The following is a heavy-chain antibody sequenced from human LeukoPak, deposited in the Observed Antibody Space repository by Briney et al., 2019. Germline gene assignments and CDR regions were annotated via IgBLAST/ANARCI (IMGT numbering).Heavy chain of an antibody. D-gene: IGHD3-10*01. J-gene: IGHJ5*02. V-gene: IGHV4-39*01. CDR1: GGSISSSSYC. Sequence: SETLSLTCTVSGGSISSSSYCWGWIRQPPGKGLEWIGSIYYSGSTYYNPSLKSRVTISVDTSKNQFSLKLSSVTAADTAVYYCARGSGTYYRGREYNWFDPWGRGTLVTVSS. CDR3: ARGSGTYYRGREYNWFDP. CDR2: IYYSGST.